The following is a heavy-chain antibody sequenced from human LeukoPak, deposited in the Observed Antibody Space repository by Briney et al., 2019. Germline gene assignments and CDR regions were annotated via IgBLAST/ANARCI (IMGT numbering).Heavy chain of an antibody. CDR2: IYYTGRT. V-gene: IGHV4-39*01. D-gene: IGHD5-24*01. CDR3: ARPQGKATIPHWFDP. J-gene: IGHJ5*02. CDR1: GGSTQSTIYY. Sequence: SETLSLTCSVSGGSTQSTIYYWGWIRQAPGKGLEWIGSIYYTGRTYYNSSLKSRITISVDTSKRQAPLRLTSVTAADTAVYYCARPQGKATIPHWFDPWGQGIQVTVSS.